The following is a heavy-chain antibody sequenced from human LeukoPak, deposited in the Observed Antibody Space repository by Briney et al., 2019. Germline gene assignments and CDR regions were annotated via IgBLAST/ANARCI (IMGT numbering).Heavy chain of an antibody. CDR1: GFTFSTFA. CDR3: AKDLTDTWSIDS. Sequence: PGGSLRLSFPASGFTFSTFAMNWFRQPPAKGLEWVSFISFDGNRKYYADSVKGRFTISRDHSKNTLYLQMDSLRAEDTALYYCAKDLTDTWSIDSWGQGTLVTVSS. J-gene: IGHJ4*02. CDR2: ISFDGNRK. D-gene: IGHD2-8*02. V-gene: IGHV3-30*18.